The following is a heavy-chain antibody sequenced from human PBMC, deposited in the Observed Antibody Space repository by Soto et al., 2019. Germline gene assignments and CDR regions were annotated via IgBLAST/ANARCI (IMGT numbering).Heavy chain of an antibody. CDR2: ISSSSSTI. Sequence: EVQLVESGRGLVQPGGSLRLSCAASGFTFSRYSMNWVRQAPGKGLEWVPYISSSSSTIDYADSVKGRFTISRDNAKNSLYLQMNILRAEDTAVYYCAREADYGNWFDPWGQGTLVTVSS. CDR3: AREADYGNWFDP. CDR1: GFTFSRYS. V-gene: IGHV3-48*01. D-gene: IGHD4-17*01. J-gene: IGHJ5*02.